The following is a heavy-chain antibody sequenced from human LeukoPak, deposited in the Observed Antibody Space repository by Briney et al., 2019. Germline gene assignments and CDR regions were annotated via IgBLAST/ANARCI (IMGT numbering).Heavy chain of an antibody. V-gene: IGHV3-23*01. CDR1: GFTFSSCA. Sequence: GGSLRLSCAASGFTFSSCAMSWVRQAPVKRLEWVSTISSSDSSTFYADSVKGRFTISRDSSKNTLYLQMNSLRAEDTAVYYCAKRANSYGYYNHWGQGTLVTVSS. CDR3: AKRANSYGYYNH. J-gene: IGHJ4*02. CDR2: ISSSDSST. D-gene: IGHD5-18*01.